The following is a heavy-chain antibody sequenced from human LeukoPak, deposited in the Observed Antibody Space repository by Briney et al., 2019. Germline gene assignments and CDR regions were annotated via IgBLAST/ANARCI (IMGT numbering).Heavy chain of an antibody. CDR3: ARHMIPDDAFDI. J-gene: IGHJ3*02. CDR1: GGTFSSYA. V-gene: IGHV1-69*04. D-gene: IGHD3-16*01. CDR2: IIPILGIA. Sequence: SVKVSCKASGGTFSSYAISWVRQAPGQGLEWMGRIIPILGIANYAQKFQGRVTITADKSTSTAYMELSSLRSEDTAVYYCARHMIPDDAFDIWGQGTMVTVSS.